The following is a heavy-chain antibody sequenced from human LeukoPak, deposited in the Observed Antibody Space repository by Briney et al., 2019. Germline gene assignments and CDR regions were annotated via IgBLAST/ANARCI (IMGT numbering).Heavy chain of an antibody. CDR3: AELGITMIGGV. V-gene: IGHV3-48*03. CDR1: VFTSSSYE. D-gene: IGHD3-10*02. J-gene: IGHJ6*04. Sequence: GGSLSLSCAAAVFTSSSYEMNWVRQATGKGLEWVSYISSSGSTIYYADSVKGRFTISRDNAKNSLYLQMNSLRAEDTAVYYCAELGITMIGGVWGKGTTVTISS. CDR2: ISSSGSTI.